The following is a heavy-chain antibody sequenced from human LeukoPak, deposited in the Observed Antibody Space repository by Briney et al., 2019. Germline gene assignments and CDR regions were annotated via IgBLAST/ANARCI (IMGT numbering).Heavy chain of an antibody. CDR1: GFTFTTFW. J-gene: IGHJ6*04. CDR2: INHDGSSA. CDR3: AELGITMIGGV. Sequence: PGGSLRLSCATSGFTFTTFWMHWVRQAPGKGLVWVSRINHDGSSANYADSVKGRFAISRDNAKNTVYLQMNSLRAEDTAVYYRAELGITMIGGVWGKGTTVTISS. V-gene: IGHV3-74*01. D-gene: IGHD3-10*02.